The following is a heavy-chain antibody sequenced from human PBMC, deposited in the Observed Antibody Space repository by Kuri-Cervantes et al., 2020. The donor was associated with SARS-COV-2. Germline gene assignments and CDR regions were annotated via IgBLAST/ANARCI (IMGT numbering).Heavy chain of an antibody. V-gene: IGHV3-23*01. D-gene: IGHD3-10*01. Sequence: GGSLRLSCAASGFTFSSYAMAWVRQAPGKGLEWVSTLFGSGDRTYYADSVKGRFSISRDNSKNTLYLQMNSLRAEDTAVYYCERLHPTGLWELWDAFEIWGQGTVVTVSS. CDR3: ERLHPTGLWELWDAFEI. CDR1: GFTFSSYA. CDR2: LFGSGDRT. J-gene: IGHJ3*02.